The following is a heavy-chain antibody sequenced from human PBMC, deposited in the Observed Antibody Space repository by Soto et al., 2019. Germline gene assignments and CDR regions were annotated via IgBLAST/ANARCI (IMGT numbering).Heavy chain of an antibody. J-gene: IGHJ6*02. CDR1: GGTFSSYA. D-gene: IGHD6-13*01. CDR3: ARRRSIAAAGKAGRYYYGMDV. CDR2: IIPIFGTA. V-gene: IGHV1-69*13. Sequence: SVKVSCKASGGTFSSYAISWVRQAPGQGLEWMGGIIPIFGTANYAQKFQGRVTITADESTSTAYMELSSLRSEDTAVYYCARRRSIAAAGKAGRYYYGMDVWGQ.